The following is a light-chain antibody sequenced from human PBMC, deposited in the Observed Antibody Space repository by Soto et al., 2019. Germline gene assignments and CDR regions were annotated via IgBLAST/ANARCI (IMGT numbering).Light chain of an antibody. V-gene: IGLV1-40*01. J-gene: IGLJ2*01. CDR2: VNT. CDR3: QSFDGSLRQVV. CDR1: SSNIGAGYD. Sequence: QAVVTQPPSVSGAPGQRVTISCTGSSSNIGAGYDVHWYQQLPGTAPKLLIYVNTNRPSGVPDRFSGSKSGTSASLAITGLQADDEADYYCQSFDGSLRQVVFGGGTKLTVL.